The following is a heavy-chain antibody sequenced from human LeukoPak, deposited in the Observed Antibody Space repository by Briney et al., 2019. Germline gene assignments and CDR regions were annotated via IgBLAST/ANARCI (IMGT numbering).Heavy chain of an antibody. Sequence: GGSLRLSCAASGFAFNNYAMSWAHQTPGKGLEWVARIHGNDGRTFYPDSVKGRFSISRDTSKNTVFLQMNSLRAEDTAVYYCARDDAVEGGYLDYWGQGTRVTVSS. CDR3: ARDDAVEGGYLDY. CDR2: IHGNDGRT. D-gene: IGHD2-8*01. J-gene: IGHJ4*02. CDR1: GFAFNNYA. V-gene: IGHV3-23*01.